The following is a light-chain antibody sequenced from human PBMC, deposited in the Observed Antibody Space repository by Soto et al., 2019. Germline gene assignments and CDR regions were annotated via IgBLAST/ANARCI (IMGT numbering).Light chain of an antibody. CDR1: TGAVTSGYY. J-gene: IGLJ1*01. CDR2: TIS. Sequence: QAEVNQEPSLSGSAGGTVTLTCAPSTGAVTSGYYRNWFKQKPGQAPRARIYTISNKHSWTPYRFSVSLLGGKAALTLSGVQPEDEAYYYCLLYYGGAQLVLGTGTKLTVL. CDR3: LLYYGGAQLV. V-gene: IGLV7-43*01.